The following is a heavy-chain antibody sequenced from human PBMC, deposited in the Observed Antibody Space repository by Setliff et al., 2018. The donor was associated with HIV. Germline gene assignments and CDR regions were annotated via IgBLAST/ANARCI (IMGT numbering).Heavy chain of an antibody. CDR2: INPNSGGT. CDR1: GYTFTNYY. CDR3: ARDYLHVFDI. V-gene: IGHV1-2*02. Sequence: ASVKVSCKASGYTFTNYYIHWVRQAPGQGLEWMGWINPNSGGTNYAQKFQGRVTVTRDTSINTAYVELNSLKSDDTAVYYCARDYLHVFDIWGQGTMVTVSS. J-gene: IGHJ3*02.